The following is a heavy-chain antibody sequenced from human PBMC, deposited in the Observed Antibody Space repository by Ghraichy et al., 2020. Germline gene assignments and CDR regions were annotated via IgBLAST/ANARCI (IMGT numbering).Heavy chain of an antibody. J-gene: IGHJ4*02. CDR2: ISGGGSST. CDR1: GFTFSSYA. CDR3: AKADGYYDSSGGY. V-gene: IGHV3-23*01. Sequence: GGSLRLSCAASGFTFSSYAMSWVRQAPGKGLEWVSFISGGGSSTYYADSVKGRFTISRDNSKNTLYLQMNSLRAEDTAVYYCAKADGYYDSSGGYWGQGTLVTVSS. D-gene: IGHD3-22*01.